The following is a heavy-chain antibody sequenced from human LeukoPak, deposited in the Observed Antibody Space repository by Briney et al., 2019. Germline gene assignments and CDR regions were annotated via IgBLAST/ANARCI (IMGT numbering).Heavy chain of an antibody. Sequence: GPSLKISSAASGFPFSSFAMHWVRQAPGKGLEWVADIWYNGSNKYYSESVKGRFTISRDNSKNTLYLQMNSLRAEDTAVYYCSRGGYGDYNNWFDPWGQGTLVIVSS. CDR2: IWYNGSNK. D-gene: IGHD4-17*01. CDR1: GFPFSSFA. CDR3: SRGGYGDYNNWFDP. J-gene: IGHJ5*02. V-gene: IGHV3-33*01.